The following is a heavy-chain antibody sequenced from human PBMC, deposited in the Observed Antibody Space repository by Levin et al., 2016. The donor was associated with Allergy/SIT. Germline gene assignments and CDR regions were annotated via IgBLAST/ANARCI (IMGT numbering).Heavy chain of an antibody. CDR3: ARDTVVTPRRFDY. CDR2: IYYTGST. D-gene: IGHD4-23*01. CDR1: GDSITSGDYY. J-gene: IGHJ4*02. V-gene: IGHV4-30-4*01. Sequence: SETLSLTCTVSGDSITSGDYYWSWIRQPPGKGLEWIGYIYYTGSTYYNPSLKSRLTISVDTSKNQFSLKLSSVTAADTAVYYCARDTVVTPRRFDYWGQGMLVTVSS.